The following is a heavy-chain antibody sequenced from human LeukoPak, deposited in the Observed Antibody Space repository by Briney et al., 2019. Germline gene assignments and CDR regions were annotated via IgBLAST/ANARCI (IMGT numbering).Heavy chain of an antibody. CDR2: ITSSSSTM. V-gene: IGHV3-48*01. CDR3: ARRGAVDY. D-gene: IGHD1-26*01. J-gene: IGHJ4*02. CDR1: GFTFSTYS. Sequence: GGSLRLSCAASGFTFSTYSMNWVRQAPGKGLEWVSYITSSSSTMFYADSVKGRFTISRDNAKNSLYLQKNSLRAEDTAVYYCARRGAVDYWGQGTLVTVSS.